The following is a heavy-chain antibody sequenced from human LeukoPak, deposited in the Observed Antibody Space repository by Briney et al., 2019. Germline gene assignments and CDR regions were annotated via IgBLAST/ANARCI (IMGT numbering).Heavy chain of an antibody. CDR1: GGSISDYY. CDR2: IYYSGST. D-gene: IGHD2-2*01. Sequence: SETLSLTCTVSGGSISDYYRNWIRQPPGKGLEWIGYIYYSGSTTYNPSLKSRVTMSVDTAKNQFSLKLRSVTAAGTAVYYCARGDFCSSSNCYLRPMDVWGIGTTVTVSS. CDR3: ARGDFCSSSNCYLRPMDV. J-gene: IGHJ6*03. V-gene: IGHV4-59*01.